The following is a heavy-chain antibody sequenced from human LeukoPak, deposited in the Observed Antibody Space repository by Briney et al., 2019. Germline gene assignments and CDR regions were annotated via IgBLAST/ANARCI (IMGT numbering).Heavy chain of an antibody. J-gene: IGHJ4*02. CDR1: GFTFSSYS. D-gene: IGHD2-2*01. V-gene: IGHV3-66*01. Sequence: QPGGSLRLSCAASGFTFSSYSMNWVRQAPGKGLEWVSVIYSGGSTYYADSVKGRFTISRDNSKNTLYLQMNSLRAEDTAVYYCARGMVVPAEDYFDYWGQGTLVTVSS. CDR3: ARGMVVPAEDYFDY. CDR2: IYSGGST.